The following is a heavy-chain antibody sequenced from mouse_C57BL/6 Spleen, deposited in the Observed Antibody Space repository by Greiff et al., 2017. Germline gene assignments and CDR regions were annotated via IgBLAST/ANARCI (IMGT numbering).Heavy chain of an antibody. D-gene: IGHD1-3*01. Sequence: EVKLMESGGGLVKPGGSLKLSCAASGFTFSSYAMSWVRQTPEKRLEWVATISDGGSYTYYPDNVKGRFTISRDNAKNNLYLQMSHLKSEDTAMYYCARDNFAYWGQGTLVTVSA. CDR1: GFTFSSYA. V-gene: IGHV5-4*01. J-gene: IGHJ3*01. CDR2: ISDGGSYT. CDR3: ARDNFAY.